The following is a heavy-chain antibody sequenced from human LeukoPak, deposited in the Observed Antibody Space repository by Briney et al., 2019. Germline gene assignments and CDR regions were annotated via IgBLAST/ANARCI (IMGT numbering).Heavy chain of an antibody. J-gene: IGHJ4*02. Sequence: GGSLRLSCTASGFTFGDYAMSWVSQAPGKGLEWVGFIRSKAYGGTTEYAASVKGRFTISRDDSKSIAYLQMNSLKTEDTAVYYCTRAREGYDILTGYFLWGQGTLVTVSS. D-gene: IGHD3-9*01. CDR1: GFTFGDYA. V-gene: IGHV3-49*04. CDR3: TRAREGYDILTGYFL. CDR2: IRSKAYGGTT.